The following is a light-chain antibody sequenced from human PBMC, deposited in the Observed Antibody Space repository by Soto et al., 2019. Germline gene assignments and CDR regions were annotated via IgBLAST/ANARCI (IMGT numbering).Light chain of an antibody. CDR2: GAS. Sequence: VLTQSRDTPSLSQGERATLSCRASQSVSSSYLAWYQQKLGQAPRLLIYGASSRATGIPDRFSGRGSGTAVALTICRLEPEDFAVYYCQQYGTSSWTCGQGTKVDIK. J-gene: IGKJ1*01. V-gene: IGKV3-20*01. CDR3: QQYGTSSWT. CDR1: QSVSSSY.